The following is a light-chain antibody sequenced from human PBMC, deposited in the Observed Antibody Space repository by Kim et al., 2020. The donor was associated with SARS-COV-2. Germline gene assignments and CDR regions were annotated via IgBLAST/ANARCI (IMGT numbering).Light chain of an antibody. CDR3: QVWDSSSDHWV. CDR1: NMGSKS. J-gene: IGLJ3*02. V-gene: IGLV3-21*04. CDR2: YDS. Sequence: PGKTARITCGGNNMGSKSVHWYQQKPGQAPVLVIYYDSDRPSGIPERFSGSNSGNTATLTISRVEAGDEADYYCQVWDSSSDHWVFGGGTQLTVL.